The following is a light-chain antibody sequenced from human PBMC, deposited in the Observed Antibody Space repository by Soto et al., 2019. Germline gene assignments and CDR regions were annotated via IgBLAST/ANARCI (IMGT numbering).Light chain of an antibody. CDR1: SSNIGSYA. CDR3: ATSDDSLNASDV. Sequence: QSVLTQPPSASGTRGQRVTISCSGSSSNIGSYAVNWYQQLPGTAPKLLIYSYNQRPSGVPDRFSGSRSGTSASLAISGLQSEDEADYYCATSDDSLNASDVFGTGTKVTVL. V-gene: IGLV1-44*01. CDR2: SYN. J-gene: IGLJ1*01.